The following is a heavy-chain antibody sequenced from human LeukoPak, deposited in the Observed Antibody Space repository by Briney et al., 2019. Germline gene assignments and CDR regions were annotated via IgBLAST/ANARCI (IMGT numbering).Heavy chain of an antibody. J-gene: IGHJ3*02. V-gene: IGHV1-18*01. CDR2: ISAYNGNI. CDR3: ASAINDYGDYGQNAFDI. CDR1: GYTFTSYG. Sequence: GASVKVSCKASGYTFTSYGISWVRQAPGQGLEWMGWISAYNGNINYAQKLQGRVTMTTDTSTSTAYMELRSLRSDDTAVYYCASAINDYGDYGQNAFDIWGQGTMVTVSS. D-gene: IGHD4-17*01.